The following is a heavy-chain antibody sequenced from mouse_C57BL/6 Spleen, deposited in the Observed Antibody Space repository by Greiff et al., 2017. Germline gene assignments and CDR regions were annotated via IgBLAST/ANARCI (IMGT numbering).Heavy chain of an antibody. D-gene: IGHD1-1*01. CDR1: GYAFSSYW. CDR3: AKSPCSSPLNAMDD. V-gene: IGHV1-80*01. CDR2: IYPGDGDT. J-gene: IGHJ4*01. Sequence: QVQLQQSGAELVKPGASVKISCKASGYAFSSYWMNWVKQRPGKGLEWIGQIYPGDGDTNYNGKLKGKATLTADKSSTTAYMQLSSLASEDSAVYFCAKSPCSSPLNAMDDWGQGTSVTVSS.